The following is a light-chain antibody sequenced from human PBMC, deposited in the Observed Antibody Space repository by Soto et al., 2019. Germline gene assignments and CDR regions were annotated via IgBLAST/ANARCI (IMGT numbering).Light chain of an antibody. CDR3: QQTDTMPWT. CDR1: QTMNNF. CDR2: AAS. J-gene: IGKJ1*01. V-gene: IGKV1-39*01. Sequence: DIQMTQSPSSLSASVGDRVTITCRASQTMNNFLNWYQQKPGKAPKILIYAASSLQSGVPSRFSGSGFGTDFTLTITSLQPDDFASYYWQQTDTMPWTGGQGTRVEIK.